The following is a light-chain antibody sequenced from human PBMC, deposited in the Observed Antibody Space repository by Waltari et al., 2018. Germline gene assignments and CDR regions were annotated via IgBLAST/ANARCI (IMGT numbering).Light chain of an antibody. CDR1: SGSIASNY. J-gene: IGLJ2*01. Sequence: NFRLTQPHSLSESPGKTVTISCTGSSGSIASNYVQWYQQRPGSAPTTVICENSRRPAGVPDRVSGSIDTSSNSASLGIFGLKSEDEADYYCQSFDDANNVVFGGGTKLTVL. CDR3: QSFDDANNVV. V-gene: IGLV6-57*02. CDR2: ENS.